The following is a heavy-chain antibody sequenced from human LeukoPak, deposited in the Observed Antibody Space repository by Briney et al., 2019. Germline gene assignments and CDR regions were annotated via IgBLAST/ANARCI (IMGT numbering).Heavy chain of an antibody. CDR3: AREGDIVVVPAAMVDY. J-gene: IGHJ4*02. V-gene: IGHV1-2*02. Sequence: ASVKVSCKTSGYTFTGYFIHWVRQAPGQGLEWMGWINPNSGGTNYAQKFQGRVTMTRDTSISTAYMELSRLRSDDTAVYYCAREGDIVVVPAAMVDYWGQGTLVTVSS. CDR2: INPNSGGT. D-gene: IGHD2-2*01. CDR1: GYTFTGYF.